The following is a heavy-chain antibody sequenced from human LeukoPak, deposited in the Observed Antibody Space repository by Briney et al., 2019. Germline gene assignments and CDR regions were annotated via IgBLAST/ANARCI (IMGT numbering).Heavy chain of an antibody. D-gene: IGHD3-10*01. J-gene: IGHJ5*02. CDR1: GGTFSSYA. V-gene: IGHV1-69*01. CDR2: IIPIFGTT. Sequence: SVKVSCKASGGTFSSYAISWVRQAPGQGLEWMGGIIPIFGTTIYAQKFQGRVTIAADESTSTAYMELSSLRSEGTAVYYCARDRTRRGSGSPNWFDPWGQGTLVTVSS. CDR3: ARDRTRRGSGSPNWFDP.